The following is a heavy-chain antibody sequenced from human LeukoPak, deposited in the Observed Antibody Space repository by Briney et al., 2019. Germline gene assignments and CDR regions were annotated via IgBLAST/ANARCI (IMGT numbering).Heavy chain of an antibody. CDR2: IYHSGST. Sequence: SETLSLTCTVSGGSISSYYWGWIRQPPGKGLEWIGSIYHSGSTYYNPSLKSRVTISVDTSKNQFSLKLSSVTAADTAVYYCARERYYYDSSGYPYWGQGTLVTVSS. D-gene: IGHD3-22*01. V-gene: IGHV4-38-2*02. CDR3: ARERYYYDSSGYPY. CDR1: GGSISSYY. J-gene: IGHJ4*02.